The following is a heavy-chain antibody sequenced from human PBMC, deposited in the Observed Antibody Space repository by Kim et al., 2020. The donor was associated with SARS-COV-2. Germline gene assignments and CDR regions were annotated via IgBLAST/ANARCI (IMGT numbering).Heavy chain of an antibody. D-gene: IGHD2-15*01. V-gene: IGHV3-33*01. Sequence: GGSLRLSCVASGFTFSSYGMHWVRQAPGKGLEWVAVIWYDGSNKYYADSVKGRFTISRDNSKNTLYLQMNSLRAEDTAVYYCARGYCSGGSCPRVRSHYFDYWGQGTLVTVSS. CDR1: GFTFSSYG. CDR3: ARGYCSGGSCPRVRSHYFDY. CDR2: IWYDGSNK. J-gene: IGHJ4*02.